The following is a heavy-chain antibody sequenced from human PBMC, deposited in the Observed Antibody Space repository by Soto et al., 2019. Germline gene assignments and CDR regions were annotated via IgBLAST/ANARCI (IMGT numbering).Heavy chain of an antibody. D-gene: IGHD6-13*01. Sequence: PSETLSLTXTVSGGSVSSGSYYWSWIRQPPGKGLEWIGYIYYSGSTNYNPSLKSRVTISVDTSKNQFSLKLSSVTAADTAVYYCARGAGSSSWYRGYYYGMDVWGQGTTVTVSS. J-gene: IGHJ6*02. CDR2: IYYSGST. CDR3: ARGAGSSSWYRGYYYGMDV. CDR1: GGSVSSGSYY. V-gene: IGHV4-61*01.